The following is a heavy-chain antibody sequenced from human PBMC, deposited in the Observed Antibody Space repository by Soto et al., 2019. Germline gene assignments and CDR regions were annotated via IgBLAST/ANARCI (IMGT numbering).Heavy chain of an antibody. CDR3: ARADTDIVVVPALFDP. CDR1: GFSFDSYY. D-gene: IGHD2-2*01. V-gene: IGHV3-21*01. CDR2: ISSSDYYK. J-gene: IGHJ5*02. Sequence: EVQLVESGGGLVKTGGSLRLSCTASGFSFDSYYMNWVRQAPGRGLEWVSSISSSDYYKYYADSVKGRFTISRDNAKNSLFLQMNSLRAEDTAVYYCARADTDIVVVPALFDPWGQGTLVTVSS.